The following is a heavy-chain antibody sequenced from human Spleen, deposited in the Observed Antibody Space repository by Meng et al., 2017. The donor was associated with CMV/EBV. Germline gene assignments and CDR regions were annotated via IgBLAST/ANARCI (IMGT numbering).Heavy chain of an antibody. CDR2: IHPHRGDT. J-gene: IGHJ4*02. CDR1: GYTFTAHY. CDR3: ARDNNWGPGY. Sequence: ASVKVSCKASGYTFTAHYFHWVRQAPGQGLEWMGWIHPHRGDTNYAQQFQGRVTLTRDTSINTGYMELTRLTSDDTAVHYCARDNNWGPGYWGQGTLVTVSS. V-gene: IGHV1-2*02. D-gene: IGHD7-27*01.